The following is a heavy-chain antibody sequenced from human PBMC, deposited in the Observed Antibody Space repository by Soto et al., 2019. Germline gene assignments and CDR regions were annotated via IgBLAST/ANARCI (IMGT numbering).Heavy chain of an antibody. D-gene: IGHD6-13*01. CDR2: ISWNSGSI. CDR1: GFTFDDYA. CDR3: AKDTIPRNIAAAGTVDY. J-gene: IGHJ4*02. Sequence: GGSLRLSCAASGFTFDDYAMHWVRQAPGKGLEWVSGISWNSGSIGYADSVKGRFTISRDNAKNSLYLQMNSLRAEDTALYYCAKDTIPRNIAAAGTVDYWGQGTLVTVSS. V-gene: IGHV3-9*01.